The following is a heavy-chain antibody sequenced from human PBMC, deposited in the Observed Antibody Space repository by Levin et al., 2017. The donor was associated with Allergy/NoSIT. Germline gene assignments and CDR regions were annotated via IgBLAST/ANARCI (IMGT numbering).Heavy chain of an antibody. Sequence: GSLRLSCTVSGGSISGYYWSWIRQPPGRGLEYIGYIYYSGSTNYNPSLKRRVTMSVDTSKNQFSLRLSSVTAADTAVYYCARHNRPDYVSYYYMDVWGKGTTVTVSS. V-gene: IGHV4-59*08. J-gene: IGHJ6*03. CDR3: ARHNRPDYVSYYYMDV. CDR2: IYYSGST. D-gene: IGHD3-16*01. CDR1: GGSISGYY.